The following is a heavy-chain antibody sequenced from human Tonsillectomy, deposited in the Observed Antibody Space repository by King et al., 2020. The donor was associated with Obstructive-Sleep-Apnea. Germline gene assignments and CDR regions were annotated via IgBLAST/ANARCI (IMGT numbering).Heavy chain of an antibody. D-gene: IGHD5-24*01. Sequence: VQLVESGGGVVQPGRSLRLSCAASGFTFSDYALHWVRQAPGKGLEWVAILSYDGSNEYYADSVKGRFTISRDISKNTLFLQMNRLRAEYTAVYYCAREGGMAAITDYYYGMDVWGQGTTVTVSS. V-gene: IGHV3-30*04. CDR2: LSYDGSNE. J-gene: IGHJ6*02. CDR3: AREGGMAAITDYYYGMDV. CDR1: GFTFSDYA.